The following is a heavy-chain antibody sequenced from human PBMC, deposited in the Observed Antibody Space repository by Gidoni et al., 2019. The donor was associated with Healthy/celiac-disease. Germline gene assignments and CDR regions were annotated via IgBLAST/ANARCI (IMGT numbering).Heavy chain of an antibody. CDR3: AKDRKSAFGGVIAELGAFDI. D-gene: IGHD3-16*02. CDR2: ISGSGGST. CDR1: GFPFSSYA. Sequence: EVQLLESGGGLVQPGGSLRLSCAASGFPFSSYAMSWVRQAPGKGLEWVSAISGSGGSTYYADSVKGRFTISRDNSKNTLYLQMNSLRAEDTAVYYCAKDRKSAFGGVIAELGAFDIWGQGTMVTVSS. J-gene: IGHJ3*02. V-gene: IGHV3-23*01.